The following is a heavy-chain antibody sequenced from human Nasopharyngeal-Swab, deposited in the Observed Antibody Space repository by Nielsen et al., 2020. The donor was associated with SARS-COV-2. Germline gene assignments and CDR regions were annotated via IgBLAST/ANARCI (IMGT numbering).Heavy chain of an antibody. Sequence: SETLSLTCTVSGGSISSSSYYWGWIRQPPGKGLEWIGSIYYSGSTYYNPSLKSRVTISVDTSKNQFSLKLSSVTAADTAVYYCARHSSSTWTAQIRGFDYWGQGTLVTVSS. V-gene: IGHV4-39*01. J-gene: IGHJ4*02. D-gene: IGHD6-13*01. CDR1: GGSISSSSYY. CDR3: ARHSSSTWTAQIRGFDY. CDR2: IYYSGST.